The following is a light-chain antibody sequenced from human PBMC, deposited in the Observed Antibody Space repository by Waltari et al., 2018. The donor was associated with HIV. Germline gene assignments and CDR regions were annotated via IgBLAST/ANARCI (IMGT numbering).Light chain of an antibody. CDR3: NSRDRSGNHL. CDR1: SLRDYY. V-gene: IGLV3-19*01. J-gene: IGLJ1*01. Sequence: SSDLTQDPDVSVALGQTVRITCQGDSLRDYYASWYQQKPGQAPILVIYGNGDRPSGIPDRFSGCRSGITASLTITGAQAEDEADYYCNSRDRSGNHLFAAGTTVTVL. CDR2: GNG.